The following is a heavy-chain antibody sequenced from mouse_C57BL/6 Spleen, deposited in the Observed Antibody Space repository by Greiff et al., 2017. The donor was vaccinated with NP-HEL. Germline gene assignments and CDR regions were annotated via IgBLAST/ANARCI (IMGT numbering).Heavy chain of an antibody. CDR1: GYSITSGYY. D-gene: IGHD1-1*01. CDR3: ARRGYGSSYVWYFDV. V-gene: IGHV3-6*01. Sequence: EVKLMESGPGLVKPSQSLSLTCSVTGYSITSGYYWNWIRQFPGNKLEWMGYISYDGSNNYNPSLKNRISITRDTSKNQFFLKLNSVTTEDTATYYCARRGYGSSYVWYFDVWGTGTTVTVSS. CDR2: ISYDGSN. J-gene: IGHJ1*03.